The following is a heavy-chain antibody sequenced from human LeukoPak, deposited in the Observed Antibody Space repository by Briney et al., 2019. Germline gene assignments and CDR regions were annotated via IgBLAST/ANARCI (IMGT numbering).Heavy chain of an antibody. V-gene: IGHV1-8*01. Sequence: ASVKVSCKASGYTFTSYDFNWVRQATGQRPEWMGWMSPNSGDTGYAQKFQDRVTMTRNTSISTAYMELSSLRSDDTAVHYCARGPPNWGYGYWGPGTLVTVSS. CDR1: GYTFTSYD. D-gene: IGHD7-27*01. CDR2: MSPNSGDT. J-gene: IGHJ4*02. CDR3: ARGPPNWGYGY.